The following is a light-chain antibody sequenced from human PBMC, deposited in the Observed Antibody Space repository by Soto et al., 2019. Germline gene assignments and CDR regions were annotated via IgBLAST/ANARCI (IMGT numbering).Light chain of an antibody. CDR3: SSSAGIYHYLV. Sequence: QSVLTQPPSASGSPGQSVTISCTGTSSDVGTHGYVSWYQQHAGKAPKLMIYDVTKRPSGVPDRFSGSKSGYTASLTVSGLQTEDEAFYYCSSSAGIYHYLVFGGGTKLTVL. V-gene: IGLV2-8*01. J-gene: IGLJ3*02. CDR1: SSDVGTHGY. CDR2: DVT.